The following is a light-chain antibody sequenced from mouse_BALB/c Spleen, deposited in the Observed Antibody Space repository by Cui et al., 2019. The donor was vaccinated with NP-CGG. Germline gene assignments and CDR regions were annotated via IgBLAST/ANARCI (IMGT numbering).Light chain of an antibody. Sequence: AVVTQASALTTSPGETVTLTCRSSTGAVTTSNYAHWVQEKPDHVFTGLIGGTNNRAPGVPARFSGSLIGDKAALTITGAQTEDEAIYFCALWYSNHWVFGGGTKLTVL. CDR1: TGAVTTSNY. CDR3: ALWYSNHWV. CDR2: GTN. V-gene: IGLV1*01. J-gene: IGLJ1*01.